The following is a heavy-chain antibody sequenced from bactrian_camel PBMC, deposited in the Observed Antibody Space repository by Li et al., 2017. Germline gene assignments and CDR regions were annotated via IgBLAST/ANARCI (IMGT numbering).Heavy chain of an antibody. CDR1: GFTYSSYC. V-gene: IGHV3S6*01. J-gene: IGHJ4*01. Sequence: HVQLVESGGGSVQAGGSLRLSCELSGFTYSSYCMGWFRQASGQEREGIAGIVTITGVSYYADSVKGRFTISQNNNKQTLYLQMTSLKPEDTATYYCKAGLRCRAWATGRDYWGQGTQVTVS. CDR2: IVTITGVS. D-gene: IGHD4*01. CDR3: KAGLRCRAWATGRDY.